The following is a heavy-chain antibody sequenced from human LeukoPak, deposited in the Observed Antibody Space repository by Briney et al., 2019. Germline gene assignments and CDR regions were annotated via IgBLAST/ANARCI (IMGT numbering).Heavy chain of an antibody. CDR2: ISWNSGSI. CDR3: AKVTMVRGDTGGYFDY. J-gene: IGHJ4*02. CDR1: GFTFDDYA. D-gene: IGHD3-10*01. V-gene: IGHV3-9*01. Sequence: GGSLRLSCAASGFTFDDYAMHWVRQAPGKGLEWVSGISWNSGSIGYADSVKGRFTISRDNAKNSPYLQMNSLRAEDTALYYCAKVTMVRGDTGGYFDYWGQGTLVTVSS.